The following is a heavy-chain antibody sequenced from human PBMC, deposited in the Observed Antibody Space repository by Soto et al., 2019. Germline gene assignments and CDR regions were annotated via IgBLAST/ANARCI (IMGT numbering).Heavy chain of an antibody. CDR3: ARVSGAATNWFDP. Sequence: PSETLSLTCTVSGGSISSGGYYWSWIRQHPGKGLEWIGYIYYSGSTYYNPSLKSRVTISVDTSKNQFSLKLSSVTAADTAVYYCARVSGAATNWFDPWGQGTLVTVSS. CDR1: GGSISSGGYY. CDR2: IYYSGST. J-gene: IGHJ5*02. D-gene: IGHD1-26*01. V-gene: IGHV4-31*03.